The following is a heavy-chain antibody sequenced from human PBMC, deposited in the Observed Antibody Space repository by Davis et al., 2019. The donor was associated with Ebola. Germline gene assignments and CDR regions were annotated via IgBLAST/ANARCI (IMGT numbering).Heavy chain of an antibody. D-gene: IGHD6-19*01. V-gene: IGHV3-11*04. J-gene: IGHJ5*02. CDR2: ISSSGSTI. CDR1: GFTFSDYY. Sequence: GESLKISCAASGFTFSDYYMSWIRQAPGKGLEWVSYISSSGSTIYYADSVKGRFTISRDNAKNSLYLQMNSLRAEDTAVYYCARDSGSSGWYDSWFDPWGQGTLVTVSS. CDR3: ARDSGSSGWYDSWFDP.